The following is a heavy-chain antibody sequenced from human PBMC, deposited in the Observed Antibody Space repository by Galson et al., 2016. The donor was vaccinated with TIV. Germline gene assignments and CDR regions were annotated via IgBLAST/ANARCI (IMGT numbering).Heavy chain of an antibody. CDR1: GAFIRSGSYY. CDR3: ARGGDGYNSRSLDALDI. Sequence: LSLTCSVSGAFIRSGSYYWTWIRQPAEKGLEWLGRIYTSGSTDYKPSVKSRVTISIDSSNNHFSLKLNSVTAADTAVYFCARGGDGYNSRSLDALDIWGQGTMATVAS. J-gene: IGHJ3*02. V-gene: IGHV4-61*02. D-gene: IGHD5-24*01. CDR2: IYTSGST.